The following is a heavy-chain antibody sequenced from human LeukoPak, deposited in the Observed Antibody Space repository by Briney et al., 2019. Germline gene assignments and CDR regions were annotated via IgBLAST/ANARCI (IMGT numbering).Heavy chain of an antibody. CDR1: GFTFSSYA. Sequence: GGSLRLSCAASGFTFSSYAMSWVRQAPGKGLEWVSAISGSGGSTYYADSVKDRFTISRDNSKNTLYLQMNSLRAEDTAVYYCAKVGPCSSTSCYYYYYYGMDVWGQGTTVTVSS. V-gene: IGHV3-23*01. D-gene: IGHD2-2*01. J-gene: IGHJ6*02. CDR2: ISGSGGST. CDR3: AKVGPCSSTSCYYYYYYGMDV.